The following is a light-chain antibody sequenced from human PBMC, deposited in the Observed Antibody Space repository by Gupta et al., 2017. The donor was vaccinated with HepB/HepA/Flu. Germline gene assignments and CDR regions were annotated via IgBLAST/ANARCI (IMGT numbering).Light chain of an antibody. J-gene: IGKJ4*01. Sequence: EIQITQSRSTLSASVGNRVTISCRASQSTSNWLAWYQQKPGKAPRLLIYEASTLKSGVPSRFSGSRSGTEFTLTISSLQPDDFATYYCQQYKTYPLTFGGGTMVEIK. CDR1: QSTSNW. V-gene: IGKV1-5*03. CDR3: QQYKTYPLT. CDR2: EAS.